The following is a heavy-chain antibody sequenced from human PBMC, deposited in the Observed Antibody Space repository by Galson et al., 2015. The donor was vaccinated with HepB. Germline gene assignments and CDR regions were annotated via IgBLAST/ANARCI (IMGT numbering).Heavy chain of an antibody. J-gene: IGHJ4*02. CDR2: IGARGGIT. Sequence: SLRLSCAVSGVTSSGYAMNWVRQAPGKGLEWVSVIGARGGITYYADSVKGRFTISRDNSNNTLFLQMNSLRVDDTAVYYCAKPGSSSWVRLDSRGQGTLVTVSS. CDR1: GVTSSGYA. CDR3: AKPGSSSWVRLDS. V-gene: IGHV3-23*01. D-gene: IGHD6-13*01.